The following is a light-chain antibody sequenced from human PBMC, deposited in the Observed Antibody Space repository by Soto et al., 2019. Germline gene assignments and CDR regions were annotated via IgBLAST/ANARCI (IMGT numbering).Light chain of an antibody. Sequence: EIVMTQSPATLSVSPGERATLSCRASQSVNRNLAWYQQKPGQAPRLLIHGASTRATGIPARFSGSGSGTEFTLTISSLQSEDFAVYYCQQYNNWPPWTFGHGTKVEIK. CDR1: QSVNRN. CDR3: QQYNNWPPWT. J-gene: IGKJ1*01. V-gene: IGKV3-15*01. CDR2: GAS.